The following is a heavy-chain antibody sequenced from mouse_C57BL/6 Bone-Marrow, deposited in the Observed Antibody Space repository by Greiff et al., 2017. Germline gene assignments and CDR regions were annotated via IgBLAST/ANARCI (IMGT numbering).Heavy chain of an antibody. D-gene: IGHD1-1*01. CDR2: IYPRSGNT. CDR1: GYTFTSSG. J-gene: IGHJ2*01. V-gene: IGHV1-81*01. Sequence: VQLQESGAELARPGASVKLSCKASGYTFTSSGISWVKQRTGQGLEWIGEIYPRSGNTYYNEKFKGKATLTADKSTSTAYMELSSLTSEDSAVYCCARGVLREDYWGRGTTLTVSS. CDR3: ARGVLREDY.